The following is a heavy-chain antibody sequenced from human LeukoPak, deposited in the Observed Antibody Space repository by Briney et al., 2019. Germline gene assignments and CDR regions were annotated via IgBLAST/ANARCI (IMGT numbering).Heavy chain of an antibody. J-gene: IGHJ4*02. CDR3: ARPQGYCSGGRCYSGEDYFDY. Sequence: AESPQISCRASGYSFTSYWIGCVRQMPGECLEWMGIIYPGDSHTRYTPSFPGQVTISADPANSPSSLQWSSLKASDIAMYYCARPQGYCSGGRCYSGEDYFDYWRQGSVVMVSS. D-gene: IGHD2-15*01. CDR1: GYSFTSYW. V-gene: IGHV5-51*01. CDR2: IYPGDSHT.